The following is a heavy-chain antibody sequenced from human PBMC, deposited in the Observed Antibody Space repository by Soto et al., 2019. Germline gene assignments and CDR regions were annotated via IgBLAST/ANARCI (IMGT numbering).Heavy chain of an antibody. Sequence: PGGSLRLSCAASGFTVSSNYMSWVRQAPGKGLEWVSVIYSGGSTYYADSVKGRFTISRDNSKNTLYLQMNSLRAEDTAVYYCATTRKSGYALYYYYGMDVWGQGTTVTVSS. J-gene: IGHJ6*02. CDR2: IYSGGST. D-gene: IGHD3-22*01. CDR3: ATTRKSGYALYYYYGMDV. CDR1: GFTVSSNY. V-gene: IGHV3-53*01.